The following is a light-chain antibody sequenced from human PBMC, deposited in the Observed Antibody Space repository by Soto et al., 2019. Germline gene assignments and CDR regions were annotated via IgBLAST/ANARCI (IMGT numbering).Light chain of an antibody. CDR1: SSDVGGYNY. V-gene: IGLV2-14*01. CDR2: AVS. CDR3: SSYTSSGTRYV. Sequence: QSVLTQPASVSGSPGQSITISCTGTSSDVGGYNYLSWYQQHPGKAPKLMIYAVSNRPSGVSNRFSGSKSGNTASLTISGLQAEDEADYYCSSYTSSGTRYVFGTGTKVTVL. J-gene: IGLJ1*01.